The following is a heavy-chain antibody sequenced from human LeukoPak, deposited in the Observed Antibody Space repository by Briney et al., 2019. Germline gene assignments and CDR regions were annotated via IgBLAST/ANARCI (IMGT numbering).Heavy chain of an antibody. D-gene: IGHD5-24*01. V-gene: IGHV3-21*01. CDR2: ISSSSSSYI. CDR1: GFTFSSYS. J-gene: IGHJ4*02. CDR3: ARDSDGYNPHYFDY. Sequence: GGSLRLSCAASGFTFSSYSMNWVRQAPGKGLEWVSSISSSSSSYIYYADSVKGRFTISRDNAKNSLYLQMNSLRAEDTAVYYCARDSDGYNPHYFDYWGQGTLVTVSS.